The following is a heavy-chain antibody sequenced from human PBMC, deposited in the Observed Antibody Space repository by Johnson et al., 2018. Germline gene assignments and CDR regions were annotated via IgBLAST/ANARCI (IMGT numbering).Heavy chain of an antibody. J-gene: IGHJ1*01. D-gene: IGHD6-13*01. Sequence: VQLQESGGGLVQPGRSLRLSCAASGFTFDDYAMHWVRQAPGKGLEWVSGISWNSGSIGYADSVKGRFPISRYNAKNSLYLQKNSLRAEDTALYYCAGYSSSWYEYFQHWGQGTLVTVSS. CDR3: AGYSSSWYEYFQH. CDR2: ISWNSGSI. CDR1: GFTFDDYA. V-gene: IGHV3-9*01.